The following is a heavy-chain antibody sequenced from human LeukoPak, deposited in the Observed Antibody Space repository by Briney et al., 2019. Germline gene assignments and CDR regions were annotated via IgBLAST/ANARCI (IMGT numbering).Heavy chain of an antibody. J-gene: IGHJ6*02. D-gene: IGHD3-10*01. CDR1: GGTFSSYA. V-gene: IGHV1-69*04. CDR2: IIPILGIA. CDR3: ANLPGGLVRPPPKDMDV. Sequence: ASVTVSCKASGGTFSSYAISWVRQAPGQGLEWMGRIIPILGIANYAQKFQGRVTITADKSTSTAYMELSSLRSEDTAVYYCANLPGGLVRPPPKDMDVWGQGTTATVSS.